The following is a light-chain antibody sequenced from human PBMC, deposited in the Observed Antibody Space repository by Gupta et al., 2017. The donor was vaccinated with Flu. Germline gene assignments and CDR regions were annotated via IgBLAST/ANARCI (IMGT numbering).Light chain of an antibody. J-gene: IGKJ2*01. Sequence: TLALSPGERATLSCGARQGVSGYLAWYQQKPGQAPRLLIYDASSRATGIPARFSGSGSGTDFTLIISRLEPEDFAVYFCQHRGNWPPEATFGQGTRLEIK. V-gene: IGKV3-11*01. CDR1: QGVSGY. CDR3: QHRGNWPPEAT. CDR2: DAS.